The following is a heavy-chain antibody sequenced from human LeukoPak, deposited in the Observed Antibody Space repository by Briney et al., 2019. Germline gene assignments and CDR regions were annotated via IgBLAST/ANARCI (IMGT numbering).Heavy chain of an antibody. CDR1: GFTFSSYA. Sequence: GGSLRLSCAASGFTFSSYAMHWVRQAPGEGLEWVAVISYDGSNKYYADSVKGRFTISRDNSKNTLYLQMNSLRAEDTAVYYCARATLRFLEWLMPKGMDVWGQGTTVTVSS. J-gene: IGHJ6*02. CDR2: ISYDGSNK. CDR3: ARATLRFLEWLMPKGMDV. V-gene: IGHV3-30-3*01. D-gene: IGHD3-3*01.